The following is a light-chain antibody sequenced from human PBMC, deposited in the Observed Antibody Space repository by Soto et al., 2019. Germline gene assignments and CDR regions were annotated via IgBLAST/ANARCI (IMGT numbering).Light chain of an antibody. V-gene: IGLV1-47*01. Sequence: HSVLTQPPSGSGTPGQRVNISCSGSRSNIGKNYVYWLQQLPGTAPKLLIYRDNQRPSGVPDRFSGSRAGTSASLAISGLRSEDEADYFCAAWDDSLNGYVFGTGTKGTVL. CDR2: RDN. CDR1: RSNIGKNY. CDR3: AAWDDSLNGYV. J-gene: IGLJ1*01.